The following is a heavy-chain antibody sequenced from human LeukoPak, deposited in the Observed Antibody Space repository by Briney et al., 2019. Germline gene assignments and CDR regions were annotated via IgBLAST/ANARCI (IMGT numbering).Heavy chain of an antibody. CDR2: ITASGATT. Sequence: PGGSLRLSCAASGFTFSSYAMSWVRQAPGKGLEWVSGITASGATTNYADSVKGRFTISRDNFRNTLYLQMKSLRADDAAVYYFRKKSVVEIPPLHWGQGTLVTVSS. D-gene: IGHD3-22*01. V-gene: IGHV3-23*01. CDR1: GFTFSSYA. CDR3: RKKSVVEIPPLH. J-gene: IGHJ4*02.